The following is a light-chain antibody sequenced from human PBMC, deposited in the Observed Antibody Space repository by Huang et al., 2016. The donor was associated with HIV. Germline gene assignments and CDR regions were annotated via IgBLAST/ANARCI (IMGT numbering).Light chain of an antibody. V-gene: IGKV4-1*01. Sequence: DIVMTQSPDSLAVSLGERATINCKSSQTVLYSSNNKNDLAWYQQKPGQPPKLLIYGASTLDSGVPDRFSGSGSGTDFTLTISSLQAADVAVYYCHQYYRSPWTFGQGTKVEIK. J-gene: IGKJ1*01. CDR2: GAS. CDR1: QTVLYSSNNKND. CDR3: HQYYRSPWT.